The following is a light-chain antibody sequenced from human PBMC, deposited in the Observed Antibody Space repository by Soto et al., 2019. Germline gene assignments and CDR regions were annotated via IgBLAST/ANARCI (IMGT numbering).Light chain of an antibody. CDR1: QGVDSD. J-gene: IGKJ4*01. CDR2: GAS. V-gene: IGKV1-39*01. Sequence: IQMTQSPSSLSASVGDRVTITCRASQGVDSDLSWYQQKPGKAPKLLIYGASNLHREVPSRFIGRRSGTLFTLTISSRQPEDVATNYCQQSYSTLVLTFGGGTKVELK. CDR3: QQSYSTLVLT.